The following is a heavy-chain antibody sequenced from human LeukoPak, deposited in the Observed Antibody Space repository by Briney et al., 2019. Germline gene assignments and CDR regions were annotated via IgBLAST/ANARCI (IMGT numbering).Heavy chain of an antibody. CDR2: INPNSGGT. CDR3: ARAPMGYGIDV. D-gene: IGHD2-8*01. Sequence: ASVKVSCKASGYTFTGYYMHWVRQAPGQGLEWMGWINPNSGGTNYAQKFQGRVTMTRDTSTSTVYMELSSLRSEDTAVYYCARAPMGYGIDVWGQGTTVTVSS. J-gene: IGHJ6*02. CDR1: GYTFTGYY. V-gene: IGHV1-2*02.